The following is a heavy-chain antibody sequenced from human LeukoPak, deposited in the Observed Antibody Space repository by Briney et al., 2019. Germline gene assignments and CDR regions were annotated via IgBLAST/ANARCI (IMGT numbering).Heavy chain of an antibody. J-gene: IGHJ3*02. Sequence: GASVKVSCKASGYTFTSYDINWVRQATGQGLEWMGWMNPNSGNTGYAQKFQGRVTMTRNTSISTAYMELSSLRSEDTAVYYCARGYDSSPHSPFDIWGQGTMVTVSS. CDR2: MNPNSGNT. V-gene: IGHV1-8*01. CDR3: ARGYDSSPHSPFDI. CDR1: GYTFTSYD. D-gene: IGHD3-22*01.